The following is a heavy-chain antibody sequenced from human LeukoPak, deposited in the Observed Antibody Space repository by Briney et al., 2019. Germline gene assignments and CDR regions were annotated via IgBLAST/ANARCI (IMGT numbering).Heavy chain of an antibody. CDR1: GFTFSSYS. Sequence: GGSLRLSCAASGFTFSSYSMNWVRQAPGKGLEWVSSISSSSSYIYYADSVKGRFTISRDNAKNSLYLQMNSLRAEDTAVYYCAKDNRIAAAGPLDYWGQGTLATVSS. CDR3: AKDNRIAAAGPLDY. V-gene: IGHV3-21*01. CDR2: ISSSSSYI. D-gene: IGHD6-13*01. J-gene: IGHJ4*02.